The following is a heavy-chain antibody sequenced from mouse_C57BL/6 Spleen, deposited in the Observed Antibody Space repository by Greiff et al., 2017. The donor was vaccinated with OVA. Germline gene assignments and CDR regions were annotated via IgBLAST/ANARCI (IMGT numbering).Heavy chain of an antibody. Sequence: VQLQQPGAELVKPGASVKMSCKASGYTFTSYWITWVKQRPGQGLEWIGDIYPGSGSTNYNEKFKSKATLTVDTSSSTAYMQLSSLTSEDSAVYYCARSGYYDFSWFAYWGQGTLVTVSA. D-gene: IGHD2-3*01. CDR3: ARSGYYDFSWFAY. CDR2: IYPGSGST. CDR1: GYTFTSYW. V-gene: IGHV1-55*01. J-gene: IGHJ3*01.